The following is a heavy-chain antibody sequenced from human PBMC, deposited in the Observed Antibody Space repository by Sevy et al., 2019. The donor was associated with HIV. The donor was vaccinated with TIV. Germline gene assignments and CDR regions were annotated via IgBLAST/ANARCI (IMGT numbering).Heavy chain of an antibody. Sequence: GESLKIYCAASGFTFSNYAMSWVRQAPGKGLEWVSSIRISGGNTYYADSVKGRFTISRDNSKNTLYLQMNSLRAEDTAVYYCAKEWTQLSDWYGELDYWGQGSLVTVSS. V-gene: IGHV3-23*01. J-gene: IGHJ4*02. CDR1: GFTFSNYA. CDR2: IRISGGNT. D-gene: IGHD6-19*01. CDR3: AKEWTQLSDWYGELDY.